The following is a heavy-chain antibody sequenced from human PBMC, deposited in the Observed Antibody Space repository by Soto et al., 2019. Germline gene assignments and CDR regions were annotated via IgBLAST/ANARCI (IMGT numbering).Heavy chain of an antibody. CDR1: GFTFDDYT. CDR2: ISWDGGTT. Sequence: VGSLRLSCAASGFTFDDYTMHWVRQAPGKGLEWVSLISWDGGTTYYADSVKGRFTISRDNSKNSLYLQMNSLRTEDTALYYCAKVAFYYDSSAYYLDYWGQGTLVTVSS. V-gene: IGHV3-43*01. J-gene: IGHJ4*02. D-gene: IGHD3-22*01. CDR3: AKVAFYYDSSAYYLDY.